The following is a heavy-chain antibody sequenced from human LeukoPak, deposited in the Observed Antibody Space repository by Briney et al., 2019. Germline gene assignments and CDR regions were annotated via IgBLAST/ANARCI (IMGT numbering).Heavy chain of an antibody. V-gene: IGHV4-59*12. Sequence: SETLSLTCTVSGGSISSYYWSWIRQPPGKGLEWIGYIYYSGSTNYNPSLKSRVTMSVDTSKNQLSLKLSSVTAADTAVYYCARGPGYDSSGYYYYFDYWGQGTLVTVSS. CDR1: GGSISSYY. CDR3: ARGPGYDSSGYYYYFDY. D-gene: IGHD3-22*01. J-gene: IGHJ4*02. CDR2: IYYSGST.